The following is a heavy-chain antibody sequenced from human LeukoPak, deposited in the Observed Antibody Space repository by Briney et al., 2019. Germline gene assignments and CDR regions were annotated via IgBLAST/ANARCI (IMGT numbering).Heavy chain of an antibody. D-gene: IGHD3-10*01. CDR1: GFTVSSNY. Sequence: PRGSLRLSCAASGFTVSSNYMSWVRQAPGKGLEWVSVLYSGGSTYYADSVKGRFTISRDNSKNTLYLQMNSLRAEDTAVYYCARERGVGLWFGESAFDYWGQGTLVTVSS. CDR2: LYSGGST. CDR3: ARERGVGLWFGESAFDY. V-gene: IGHV3-66*01. J-gene: IGHJ4*02.